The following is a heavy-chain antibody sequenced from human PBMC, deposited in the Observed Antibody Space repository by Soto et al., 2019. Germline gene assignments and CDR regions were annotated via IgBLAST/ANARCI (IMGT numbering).Heavy chain of an antibody. Sequence: EVQLLESGGGLGQPGESLRLSCAASGFPFSIHDMTWVRQAAGKGLEWVSAIGGDGTTYYADSVKGRFTKYRDISKNTLYLQMNSLRADDTAVYYCVKGHWWDYWAQGILVTVSS. CDR3: VKGHWWDY. CDR2: IGGDGTT. D-gene: IGHD2-8*02. V-gene: IGHV3-23*01. CDR1: GFPFSIHD. J-gene: IGHJ4*02.